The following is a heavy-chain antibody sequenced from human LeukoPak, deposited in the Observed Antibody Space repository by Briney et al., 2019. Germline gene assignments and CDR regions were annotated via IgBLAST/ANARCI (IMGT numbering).Heavy chain of an antibody. CDR3: AKGRGAVTPTNVYY. CDR1: GFSFSSYA. CDR2: IDATGGVT. J-gene: IGHJ4*02. Sequence: GGSLRLSCAASGFSFSSYAMTWVRQAPGKGLEWVSGIDATGGVTPYGDSVKGRFTISRDNSKNTLYLQMNNLRAEDTAVYYCAKGRGAVTPTNVYYWGQGALVTVSS. D-gene: IGHD2-21*02. V-gene: IGHV3-23*05.